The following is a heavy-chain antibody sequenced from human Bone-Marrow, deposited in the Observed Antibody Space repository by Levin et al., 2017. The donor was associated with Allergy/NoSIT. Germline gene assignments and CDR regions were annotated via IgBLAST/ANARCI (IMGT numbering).Heavy chain of an antibody. CDR3: ARIRQLWPTFDI. Sequence: SETLSLTCTVSGGSVNSDDYYWTWIRQPPGKGLECIGHISHSGTIYYHPSLKSRLMISRDTSKNQFSLRLSSVSAADTAVYYCARIRQLWPTFDIWGQGALVIVSS. CDR2: ISHSGTI. J-gene: IGHJ4*02. D-gene: IGHD5-24*01. CDR1: GGSVNSDDYY. V-gene: IGHV4-30-4*01.